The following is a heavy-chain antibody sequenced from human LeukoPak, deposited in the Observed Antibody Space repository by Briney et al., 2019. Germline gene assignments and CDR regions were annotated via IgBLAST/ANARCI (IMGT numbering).Heavy chain of an antibody. D-gene: IGHD2-15*01. CDR2: ISAYNGNT. J-gene: IGHJ6*02. CDR3: ARGAVGVVAATPYSYYYGMDV. V-gene: IGHV1-18*01. CDR1: GYTFTSYG. Sequence: ASVKVSCKASGYTFTSYGISWVRQAPGQGLEWMGWISAYNGNTNYAQKLQGRVTMTTDTSTSTAYMELRSLRSEDTAVYYCARGAVGVVAATPYSYYYGMDVGAQGTTVTVPS.